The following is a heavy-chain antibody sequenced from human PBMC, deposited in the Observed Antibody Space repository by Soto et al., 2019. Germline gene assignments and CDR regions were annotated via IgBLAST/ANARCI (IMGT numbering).Heavy chain of an antibody. J-gene: IGHJ5*02. D-gene: IGHD2-15*01. Sequence: ASVKVSCKASGFSFSDYFMHWVRQAPGQGLEWMGIINPSGDSRNYAQKFQGRVTITRDTSTSTVYMEMSSLRYEDTAVYYCGRDNSQKYGTPAASSWFHPWGQGTPVTVSS. V-gene: IGHV1-46*01. CDR3: GRDNSQKYGTPAASSWFHP. CDR2: INPSGDSR. CDR1: GFSFSDYF.